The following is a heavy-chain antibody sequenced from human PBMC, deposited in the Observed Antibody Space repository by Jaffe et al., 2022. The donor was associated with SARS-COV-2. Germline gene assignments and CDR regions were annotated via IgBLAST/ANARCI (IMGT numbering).Heavy chain of an antibody. Sequence: EVQLVESGGGLVKPGGSLRLSCAASGFTFSSYSMNWVRQAPGKGLEWVSSISSSSSYIYYADSVKGRFTISRDNAKNSLYLQMNSLRAEDTAVYYCARFLVGYDSSGYGYWGQGTLVTVSS. J-gene: IGHJ4*02. D-gene: IGHD3-22*01. CDR2: ISSSSSYI. CDR1: GFTFSSYS. V-gene: IGHV3-21*01. CDR3: ARFLVGYDSSGYGY.